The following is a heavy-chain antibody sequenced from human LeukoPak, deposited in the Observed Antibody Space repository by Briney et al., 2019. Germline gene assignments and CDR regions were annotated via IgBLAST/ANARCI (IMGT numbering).Heavy chain of an antibody. CDR3: ARDMRGIVVVISQH. CDR1: GFTFSSYA. J-gene: IGHJ1*01. V-gene: IGHV3-30*04. CDR2: ISYDGSNK. D-gene: IGHD3-22*01. Sequence: GGSLRLSCAASGFTFSSYAMHWVRQAPGKGLEWVAVISYDGSNKYYADSVKGRFTISRDNSKNTLYLQMNSLRAEDTAVYYCARDMRGIVVVISQHWGQGTLVTVSS.